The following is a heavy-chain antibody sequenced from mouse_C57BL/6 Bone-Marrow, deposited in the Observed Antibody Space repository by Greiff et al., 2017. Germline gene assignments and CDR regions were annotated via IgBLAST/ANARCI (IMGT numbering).Heavy chain of an antibody. CDR2: ISSGGDYI. J-gene: IGHJ2*01. Sequence: EVKLQESGEGLVKPGGSLKLSCAASGFTFSSYAMSWVRQTPEKRLEWVAYISSGGDYIYYADTVKGRFTISRDNARNTLYLQMSSLKSEDTAMYYCTRGRDYADYWGQGTTLTVSS. V-gene: IGHV5-9-1*02. D-gene: IGHD2-4*01. CDR1: GFTFSSYA. CDR3: TRGRDYADY.